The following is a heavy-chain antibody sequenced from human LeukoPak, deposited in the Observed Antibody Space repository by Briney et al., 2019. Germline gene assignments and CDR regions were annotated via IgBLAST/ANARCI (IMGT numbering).Heavy chain of an antibody. J-gene: IGHJ4*02. CDR3: ARGRGYCTGVSCDIDY. D-gene: IGHD2-8*02. Sequence: GGSLRLSCAASGFTFNAYSMNWVRQAPGKGLEWVSNIISRGDTTHYAASVKGRFTVSRDNAKNSVFLHLNSLRGDDTAVYYCARGRGYCTGVSCDIDYWGQGTLVTVSS. CDR1: GFTFNAYS. CDR2: IISRGDTT. V-gene: IGHV3-48*04.